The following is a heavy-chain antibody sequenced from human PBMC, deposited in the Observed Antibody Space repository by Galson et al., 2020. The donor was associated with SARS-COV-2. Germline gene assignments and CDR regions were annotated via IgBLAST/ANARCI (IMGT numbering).Heavy chain of an antibody. Sequence: SETLSLTCTVSGGSISSYYWSWIRQPPGKGLEWIGYIYYSGSTNYNPSLKSRVTISVDTSKNQFSLKLSSVTAADTAVYYCARADLRWLQFVWWGQGTLVTVSS. CDR2: IYYSGST. D-gene: IGHD5-12*01. CDR1: GGSISSYY. CDR3: ARADLRWLQFVW. J-gene: IGHJ4*02. V-gene: IGHV4-59*01.